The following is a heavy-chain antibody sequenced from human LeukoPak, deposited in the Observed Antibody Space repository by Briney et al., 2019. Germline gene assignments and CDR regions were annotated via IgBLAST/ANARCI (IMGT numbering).Heavy chain of an antibody. CDR1: GFTVSSNY. V-gene: IGHV3-53*01. Sequence: GGSLRLSCAASGFTVSSNYMSWVRQAPGKGLEWVSVIYSGGSTYYADSVKGRFTISRDNSKNTLYLQMNSLRAEDTAVYYCARGLSTDEFDYWGQGTLVTVSS. CDR3: ARGLSTDEFDY. D-gene: IGHD2-8*02. CDR2: IYSGGST. J-gene: IGHJ4*02.